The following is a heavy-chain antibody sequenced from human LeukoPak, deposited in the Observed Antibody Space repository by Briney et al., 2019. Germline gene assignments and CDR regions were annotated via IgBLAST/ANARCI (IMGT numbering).Heavy chain of an antibody. D-gene: IGHD2-2*02. Sequence: ASVKVSCKASGYTFTSYYMHWVRQATGQGLEWLGWMHPKSGSTGYAQKVLGRVTMTTNTSISTAYMELSSLRSEDSAVYYCARRAAIPYSYYALDVWGQGTTVIVSS. CDR2: MHPKSGST. V-gene: IGHV1-8*02. CDR1: GYTFTSYY. J-gene: IGHJ6*02. CDR3: ARRAAIPYSYYALDV.